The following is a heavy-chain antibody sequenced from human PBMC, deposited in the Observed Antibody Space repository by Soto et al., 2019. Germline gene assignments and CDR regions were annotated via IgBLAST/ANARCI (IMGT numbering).Heavy chain of an antibody. Sequence: SETLSLTCTVSGGSISSGGYYWSWIRQHPGKGLEWIGYIYYSGSTYYNPSLKSRVTISVDTSKNQFSLKLSSVTAADTAVYYCASCSIAVAGIVLFDYWGQGTLVTVSS. CDR3: ASCSIAVAGIVLFDY. J-gene: IGHJ4*02. D-gene: IGHD6-19*01. V-gene: IGHV4-31*03. CDR2: IYYSGST. CDR1: GGSISSGGYY.